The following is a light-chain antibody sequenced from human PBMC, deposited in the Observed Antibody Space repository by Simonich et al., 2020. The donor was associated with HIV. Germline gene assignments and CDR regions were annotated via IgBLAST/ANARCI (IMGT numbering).Light chain of an antibody. Sequence: HSALTQPRSVSGSPGQSVAISCTGSSSGIGGYNHVSWYQQYPGKAPKLLIYDVSNRPSGVSNRCAGSKAGNTASLTISGLQAEDEADYYCSSYTSSSTLVFGGGTKLTVL. CDR3: SSYTSSSTLV. J-gene: IGLJ2*01. V-gene: IGLV2-14*01. CDR1: SSGIGGYNH. CDR2: DVS.